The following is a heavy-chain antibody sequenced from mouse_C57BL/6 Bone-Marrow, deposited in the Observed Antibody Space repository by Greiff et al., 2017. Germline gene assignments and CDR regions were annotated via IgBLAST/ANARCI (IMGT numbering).Heavy chain of an antibody. CDR2: INPSSGYT. Sequence: VQLQQSGAELAKPGASVKLSCKASGYTFTSYWMHWVKQRPGQGLEWIGYINPSSGYTKYNQKFKDKATLTADKAYSTAYMQLGSLTYEDSAVYYCARVGYYGISFAYWGQGTLLTVSA. CDR3: ARVGYYGISFAY. J-gene: IGHJ3*01. CDR1: GYTFTSYW. V-gene: IGHV1-7*01. D-gene: IGHD1-1*01.